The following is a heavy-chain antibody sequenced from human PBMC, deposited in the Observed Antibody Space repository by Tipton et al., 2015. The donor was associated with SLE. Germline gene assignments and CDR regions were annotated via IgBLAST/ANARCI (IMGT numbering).Heavy chain of an antibody. Sequence: TLSLTCAVYGGSLSGYYWTWIRQPPGKGLEWIGEINHSGSTNYNPSLKSRGTIPVDTSKNQFSLKLTPVSAADTAVYYCARGTFWSGYYGWFDPWGQGTLVTVSS. V-gene: IGHV4-34*01. CDR2: INHSGST. CDR1: GGSLSGYY. J-gene: IGHJ5*02. CDR3: ARGTFWSGYYGWFDP. D-gene: IGHD3-3*01.